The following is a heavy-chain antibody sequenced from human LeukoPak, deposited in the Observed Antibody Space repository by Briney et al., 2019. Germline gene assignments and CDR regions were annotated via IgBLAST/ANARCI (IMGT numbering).Heavy chain of an antibody. V-gene: IGHV4-39*01. D-gene: IGHD6-19*01. CDR2: IYYSGST. Sequence: PSATLSLTCTVSGGSISSSSYYWGWIRQPPGKGLEWIGSIYYSGSTYYNPSLKSRVTISVDTSKNQFSLKLSSVTAADTAVYYCARDSSGRGFDPWGQGTLVTVSS. J-gene: IGHJ5*02. CDR3: ARDSSGRGFDP. CDR1: GGSISSSSYY.